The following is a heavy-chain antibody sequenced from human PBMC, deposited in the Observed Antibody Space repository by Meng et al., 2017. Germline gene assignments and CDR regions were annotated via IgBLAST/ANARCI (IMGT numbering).Heavy chain of an antibody. J-gene: IGHJ4*02. D-gene: IGHD6-13*01. CDR2: ISGSGGST. Sequence: VQLGGAGGGLVQPGGSLRLSCAASGFTFSSYAMSWVRQAPGKGLEWVSAISGSGGSTYYAAPVKGRFTISRDDSKNTLYLQMDSLINEDTAVYFCATGAAAADHWGQGTLVTVSS. CDR3: ATGAAAADH. V-gene: IGHV3-23*04. CDR1: GFTFSSYA.